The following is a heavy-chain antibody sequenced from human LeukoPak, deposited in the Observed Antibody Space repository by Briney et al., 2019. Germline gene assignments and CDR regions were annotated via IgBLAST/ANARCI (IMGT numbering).Heavy chain of an antibody. CDR3: AKAGSTVTGPNFDY. CDR1: GFTFSSYG. CDR2: ISYDGSNK. V-gene: IGHV3-30*18. J-gene: IGHJ4*02. D-gene: IGHD4-17*01. Sequence: GGSLRLSCAASGFTFSSYGMHWVRQAPGKGLEWVAVISYDGSNKYYADSVKGRFTISRDNSKNTLYLQMNSLRAEDTAVYYCAKAGSTVTGPNFDYWGQGTLVTVSS.